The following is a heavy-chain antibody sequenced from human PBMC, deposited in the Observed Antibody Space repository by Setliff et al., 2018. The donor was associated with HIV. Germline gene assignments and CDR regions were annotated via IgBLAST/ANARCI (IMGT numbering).Heavy chain of an antibody. J-gene: IGHJ6*03. CDR2: IYYSGST. V-gene: IGHV4-59*01. D-gene: IGHD3-22*01. CDR1: GGSISSSY. Sequence: SESLSLTCTVSGGSISSSYWSWIRQPPGKGLEWIGYIYYSGSTNYNPSLKSRVTISVDTSENQFSLKLSSVTAADTAVYYCARARTPYYYDSSAYYFNYYYMDVWGKGTTVTVSS. CDR3: ARARTPYYYDSSAYYFNYYYMDV.